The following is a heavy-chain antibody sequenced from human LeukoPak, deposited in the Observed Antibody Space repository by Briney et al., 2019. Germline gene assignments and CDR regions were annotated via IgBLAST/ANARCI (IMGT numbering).Heavy chain of an antibody. CDR2: VYHNGHS. Sequence: SETLSLTCNVSGGSFNDNYWTWIRHLPGKGLEWIGCVYHNGHSDYNPSLKSRVTISVDTSTNQFSLKMISVTAADTAVYYCASLGYSSGWLDSWGHGSLVIVSS. D-gene: IGHD2-15*01. CDR1: GGSFNDNY. CDR3: ASLGYSSGWLDS. V-gene: IGHV4-59*01. J-gene: IGHJ5*01.